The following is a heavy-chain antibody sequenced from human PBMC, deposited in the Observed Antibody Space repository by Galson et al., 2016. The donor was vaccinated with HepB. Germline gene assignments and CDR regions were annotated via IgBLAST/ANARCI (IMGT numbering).Heavy chain of an antibody. J-gene: IGHJ4*02. D-gene: IGHD6-19*01. Sequence: DYAPSVQSRISINPDTSKNQFSLHLNSVTPEDTAVYYCVKSVWLGRGFVSWGQGTLVTVSS. CDR3: VKSVWLGRGFVS. V-gene: IGHV6-1*01.